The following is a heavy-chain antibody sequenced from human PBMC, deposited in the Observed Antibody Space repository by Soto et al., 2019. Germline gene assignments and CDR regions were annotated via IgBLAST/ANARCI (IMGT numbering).Heavy chain of an antibody. CDR1: GFTFSSYG. V-gene: IGHV3-33*01. Sequence: GGSLRLSCAASGFTFSSYGMHWVRPAPGKGLEWVAVIWYDGSNKYYADSVKGRFTISRDNSMTTLYLQMNSLRAEDTAVYYCARNYYYDSSGYYWSAFDIWGQGTMVTVSS. J-gene: IGHJ3*02. CDR2: IWYDGSNK. CDR3: ARNYYYDSSGYYWSAFDI. D-gene: IGHD3-22*01.